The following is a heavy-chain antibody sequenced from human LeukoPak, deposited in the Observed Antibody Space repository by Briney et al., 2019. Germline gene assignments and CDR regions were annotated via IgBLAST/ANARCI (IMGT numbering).Heavy chain of an antibody. D-gene: IGHD6-19*01. J-gene: IGHJ4*02. CDR1: GFTFSDYY. CDR3: ARGAYSSGWFFDY. Sequence: PGGSLRLSCAASGFTFSDYYMSWIRQAPGKGLEWVSYISSSGSTIYYADSVKGRFTISRDNSKNTLYLQMNSLRAEDTAVYYCARGAYSSGWFFDYWGQGTLVTVSS. CDR2: ISSSGSTI. V-gene: IGHV3-11*04.